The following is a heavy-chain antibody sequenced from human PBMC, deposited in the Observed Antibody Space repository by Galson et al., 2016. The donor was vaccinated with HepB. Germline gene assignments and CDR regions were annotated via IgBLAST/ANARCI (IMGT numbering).Heavy chain of an antibody. Sequence: SETLSLTCAVYGGSLNGYYWSWIRQPPGKGLEWIGEIHQTGSTNYSPSLKSRVTISLDTSKNQFSLNLNSVTAADTAVYYCARTSRSGRSGNYWGQGTLVTVSS. CDR2: IHQTGST. CDR3: ARTSRSGRSGNY. V-gene: IGHV4-34*01. CDR1: GGSLNGYY. J-gene: IGHJ4*02. D-gene: IGHD2-15*01.